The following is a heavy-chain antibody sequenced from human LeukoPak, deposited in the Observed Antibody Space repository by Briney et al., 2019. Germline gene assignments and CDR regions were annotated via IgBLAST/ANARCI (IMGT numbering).Heavy chain of an antibody. J-gene: IGHJ3*02. CDR1: GYTFISYY. Sequence: ASVKVSCKASGYTFISYYMHWVRQAPGQGLEWMGIINPSGGSTNYAQKFQGRVTITADKSTSTAYMELSSLRSEDTAVYYCASGRIPDAFDIWGQGTMVTVSS. V-gene: IGHV1-46*01. CDR3: ASGRIPDAFDI. CDR2: INPSGGST. D-gene: IGHD2-21*01.